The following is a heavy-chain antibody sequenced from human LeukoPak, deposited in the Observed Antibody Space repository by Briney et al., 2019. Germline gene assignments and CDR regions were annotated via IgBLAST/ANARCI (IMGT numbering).Heavy chain of an antibody. D-gene: IGHD2-8*02. V-gene: IGHV3-23*01. CDR3: AKERGVAKPFDY. Sequence: PGGSLRLSCAASGFTFSSYAMSWVRQAPGKGLEWVSSISGSGGNTYYADSVKGRFTISRDNSKNTLYLQLNSLRAEDTAIYYCAKERGVAKPFDYWGQGTLVTVSS. CDR1: GFTFSSYA. CDR2: ISGSGGNT. J-gene: IGHJ4*02.